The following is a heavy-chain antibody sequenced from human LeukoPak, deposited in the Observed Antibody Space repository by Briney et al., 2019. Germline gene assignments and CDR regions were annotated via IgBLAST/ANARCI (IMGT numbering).Heavy chain of an antibody. J-gene: IGHJ6*03. Sequence: GESLKISCKASGYSFSNFWIGWVRQMPGKGLEWMGIIYPGDSDTRYNPSFQGQVTFSADKSIRTAYLQWTVLKASDTAMYYCARQIEYSTSSGYNYFMDVWGKGTTVTVSS. V-gene: IGHV5-51*01. D-gene: IGHD6-6*01. CDR1: GYSFSNFW. CDR2: IYPGDSDT. CDR3: ARQIEYSTSSGYNYFMDV.